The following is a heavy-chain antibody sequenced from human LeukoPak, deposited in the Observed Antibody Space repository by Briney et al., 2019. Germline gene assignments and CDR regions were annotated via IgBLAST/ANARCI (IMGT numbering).Heavy chain of an antibody. CDR3: AGRGHRYSRD. CDR1: CDSVSSGY. J-gene: IGHJ1*01. V-gene: IGHV4-59*08. D-gene: IGHD2-15*01. Sequence: SETLSLTCTVSCDSVSSGYWNWIRQPPGKGLEWIGYLYDSGTTDYPPSLRSRLTIAVDTSNNQFSLSLSSVTAADTAVYYCAGRGHRYSRDWGQGILVTVSS. CDR2: LYDSGTT.